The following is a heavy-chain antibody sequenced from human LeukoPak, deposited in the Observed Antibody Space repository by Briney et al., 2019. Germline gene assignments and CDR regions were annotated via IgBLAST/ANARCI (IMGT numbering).Heavy chain of an antibody. J-gene: IGHJ4*02. D-gene: IGHD3-22*01. Sequence: SETLSLTCAVSGGSISSGGYSWSWIRQPPGKGLEWIGYIYHSGSTYYNPSLKSRVTISVDRSKNQFSLKLSSVTAADTAVYYCARALTYYYDSSGYARYYSDYWGQGTLVTVSS. CDR2: IYHSGST. V-gene: IGHV4-30-2*01. CDR3: ARALTYYYDSSGYARYYSDY. CDR1: GGSISSGGYS.